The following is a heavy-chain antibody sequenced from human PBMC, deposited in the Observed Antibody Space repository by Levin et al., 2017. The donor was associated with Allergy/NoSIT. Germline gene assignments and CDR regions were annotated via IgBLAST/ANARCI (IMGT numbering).Heavy chain of an antibody. CDR3: ARGEVNDPPSIDILNANWFES. D-gene: IGHD3-9*01. V-gene: IGHV4-34*01. J-gene: IGHJ5*01. Sequence: SETLSLTCAVYGGSFSDYYWTWIRQSPGKGLEWIGEVTHSGSTNYKPPLKSRVTISVDTSKNQFSLKLTSVTAADTAVYWCARGEVNDPPSIDILNANWFESWGQGTPVIVSS. CDR2: VTHSGST. CDR1: GGSFSDYY.